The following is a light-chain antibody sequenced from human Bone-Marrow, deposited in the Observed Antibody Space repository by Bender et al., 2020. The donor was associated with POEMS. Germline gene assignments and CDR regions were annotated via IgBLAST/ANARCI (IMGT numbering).Light chain of an antibody. Sequence: QSVLTQPPSASGTPGQRVTISCSGGSSNIGAHAVNWYQHLPGTAPKLLIYSSHRRPSEVPDRFSGSRSGTSASLAISGLQSKAVADYYCAVWDASLDGWVFGGGTKLTVL. CDR3: AVWDASLDGWV. CDR2: SSH. V-gene: IGLV1-44*01. J-gene: IGLJ3*02. CDR1: SSNIGAHA.